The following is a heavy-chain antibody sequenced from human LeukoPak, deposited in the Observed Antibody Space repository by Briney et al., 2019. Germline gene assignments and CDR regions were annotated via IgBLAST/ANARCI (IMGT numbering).Heavy chain of an antibody. Sequence: GGSLRLSCAASGFTFSDYYMSWIRQAPGKGLQWVSSLGISGDYAWYAGSVKGRFTLSRDSSKNTLYLQMNRLGAEDTAVYYCARDPYSGSYGAYYYYYMDVWGKGTTVTISS. CDR1: GFTFSDYY. D-gene: IGHD1-26*01. CDR3: ARDPYSGSYGAYYYYYMDV. J-gene: IGHJ6*03. CDR2: LGISGDYA. V-gene: IGHV3-11*05.